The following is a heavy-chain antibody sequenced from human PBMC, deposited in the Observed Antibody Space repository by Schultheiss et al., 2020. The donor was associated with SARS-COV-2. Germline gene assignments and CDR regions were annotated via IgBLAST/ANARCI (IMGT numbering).Heavy chain of an antibody. CDR1: GFTFSSYS. CDR2: ISSSGSTI. Sequence: GGSLRLSCAASGFTFSSYSMNWVRQAPGKGLEWVSYISSSGSTIYYADSVKGRFTISRDNAKNSLYLQMNSLRAEDTAVYYCARGPLTIYYDFWSGYYKGELSGDYWGQGTLVTVSS. V-gene: IGHV3-48*04. D-gene: IGHD3-3*01. CDR3: ARGPLTIYYDFWSGYYKGELSGDY. J-gene: IGHJ4*02.